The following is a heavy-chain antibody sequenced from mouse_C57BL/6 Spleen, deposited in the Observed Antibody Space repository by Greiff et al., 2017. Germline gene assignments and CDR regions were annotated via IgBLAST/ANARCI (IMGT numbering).Heavy chain of an antibody. J-gene: IGHJ2*01. CDR3: ARRAYYSNGFDY. CDR2: FHPYNDDT. V-gene: IGHV1-47*01. CDR1: GYTFTTYP. D-gene: IGHD2-5*01. Sequence: QVQLQQPGTELVKPGASVKLSCKASGYTFTTYPIEWMKQNHGKSLEWIGNFHPYNDDTKYNEKFKGKATLTVEKSSSTVYLELSRLTSDDSAVYYCARRAYYSNGFDYWGQGTTLTVSS.